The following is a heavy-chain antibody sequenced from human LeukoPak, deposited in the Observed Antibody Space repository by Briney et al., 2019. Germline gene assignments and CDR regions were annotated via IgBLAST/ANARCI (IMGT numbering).Heavy chain of an antibody. Sequence: GRSLRLSCAASGFTFSSYGMHWVRQAPGKGLEWVAVISYDGSNKYYADSVKGRFTISRDNSKNTLYLQMNSLKAEDTAVYYCAKDQGLGLRLGELSLDYWGQGTLVTVSS. D-gene: IGHD3-16*02. CDR1: GFTFSSYG. J-gene: IGHJ4*02. V-gene: IGHV3-30*18. CDR3: AKDQGLGLRLGELSLDY. CDR2: ISYDGSNK.